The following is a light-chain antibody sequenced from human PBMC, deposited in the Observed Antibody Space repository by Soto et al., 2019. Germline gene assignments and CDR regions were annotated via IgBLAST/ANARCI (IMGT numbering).Light chain of an antibody. CDR3: QQYYSRPRT. J-gene: IGKJ1*01. V-gene: IGKV4-1*01. CDR2: WAS. CDR1: QSVLYSSNNKNY. Sequence: DIVMTQSPDSLAVSLGERATINCKSSQSVLYSSNNKNYLAWYQQKPGQPPKLLIYWASTRKSGVPDRFSGRGSGTDFTLTISSLQAEDVAVYYCQQYYSRPRTFGQGTKVEIK.